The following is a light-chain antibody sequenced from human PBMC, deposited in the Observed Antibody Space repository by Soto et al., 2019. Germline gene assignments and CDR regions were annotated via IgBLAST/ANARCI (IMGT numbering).Light chain of an antibody. V-gene: IGKV1-39*01. Sequence: DIPMTQSPSSLSASVGDGLTITCRASQSINRHLNWYQQKPGKAPKLMIYAASSLQSGVPSRFSGSGSGTDVTLTISSLQPEYFATYSCQQTYSSPVTFGQGTKVEI. CDR1: QSINRH. CDR2: AAS. CDR3: QQTYSSPVT. J-gene: IGKJ1*01.